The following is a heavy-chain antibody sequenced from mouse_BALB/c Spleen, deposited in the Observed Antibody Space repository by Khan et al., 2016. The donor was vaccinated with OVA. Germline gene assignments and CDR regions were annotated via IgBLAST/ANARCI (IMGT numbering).Heavy chain of an antibody. CDR2: INSNGGST. CDR3: ARMARTIN. J-gene: IGHJ2*01. V-gene: IGHV5-6-3*01. CDR1: GFTFSSYG. Sequence: EVELVESGGGLVQPGGSLKLSCTASGFTFSSYGMSWVRQTPDKSLELVATINSNGGSTYYPDSLKGRSTISRDNATNTLYLQMSSLTSEDTAMYYCARMARTINWGQGTTLTVSS.